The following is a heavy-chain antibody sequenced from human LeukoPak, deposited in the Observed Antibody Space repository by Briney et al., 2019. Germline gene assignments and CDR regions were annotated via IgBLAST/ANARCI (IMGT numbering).Heavy chain of an antibody. CDR2: IIPIFGTA. D-gene: IGHD2-2*01. J-gene: IGHJ4*02. V-gene: IGHV1-69*13. Sequence: SVKVSCKASGGTFSSYAISWVRQAPGQGLEWMGGIIPIFGTANYAQKFQGRVTITADESTSTAYMELSSLRSEDTAVYYCARDSKPRYCSSTSRYGSFDYWGQGTLVTVSS. CDR1: GGTFSSYA. CDR3: ARDSKPRYCSSTSRYGSFDY.